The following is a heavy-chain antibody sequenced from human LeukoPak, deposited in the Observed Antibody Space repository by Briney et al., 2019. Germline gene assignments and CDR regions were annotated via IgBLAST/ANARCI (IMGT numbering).Heavy chain of an antibody. CDR3: ARFSRWRPFES. J-gene: IGHJ4*02. V-gene: IGHV4-59*02. D-gene: IGHD2-21*02. Sequence: PSETLSLTCAVSGASVGGNHWSWIRQSPEKGLEWIGNIFHDGVTDYNPSFKSRVTMLPDTSKNQFSLRLTSVTAADTAVYYCARFSRWRPFESWGQGTLVTVSS. CDR2: IFHDGVT. CDR1: GASVGGNH.